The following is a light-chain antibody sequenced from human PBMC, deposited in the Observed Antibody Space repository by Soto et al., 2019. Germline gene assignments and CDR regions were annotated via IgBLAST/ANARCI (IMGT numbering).Light chain of an antibody. J-gene: IGKJ5*01. V-gene: IGKV3-15*01. CDR2: RTS. CDR1: QSISSN. Sequence: IVMTQSPATLSVSPGERATLSCRASQSISSNLAWYQQKPGQAPRLLMFRTSSRATGFPARFSGSGSGTEFNLTISSLQSEDFAVYYCQQYNNWPPITFGQRTRLEIK. CDR3: QQYNNWPPIT.